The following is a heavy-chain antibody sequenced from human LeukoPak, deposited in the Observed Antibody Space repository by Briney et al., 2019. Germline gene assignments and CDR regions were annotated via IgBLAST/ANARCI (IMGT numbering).Heavy chain of an antibody. CDR1: GGSFSGYY. V-gene: IGHV4-34*01. Sequence: SETLSLTCAVYGGSFSGYYWSWIRQPPGKGLEWIGEINHSGSTNYNPSLKSRVTISVDTSKNQFSLKLSSVTAADTAVYYCARGPSITMVRGVIRYYYGMDVWGQGTTVTVSS. CDR3: ARGPSITMVRGVIRYYYGMDV. CDR2: INHSGST. D-gene: IGHD3-10*01. J-gene: IGHJ6*02.